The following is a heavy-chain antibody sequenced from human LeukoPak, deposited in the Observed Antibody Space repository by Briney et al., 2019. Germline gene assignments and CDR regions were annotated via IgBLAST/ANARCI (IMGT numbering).Heavy chain of an antibody. V-gene: IGHV3-21*01. Sequence: GGSLRLSCAASGFTFSSYSMNWVRQAPGKGLEWVSSISSSSSYIYYADSVKGRFTISRDNAKNSLYLQMNSLRAEDTAVYYCARAAYLGRIVVVPPYYYMDVWGKGTTVTVSS. CDR1: GFTFSSYS. J-gene: IGHJ6*03. CDR3: ARAAYLGRIVVVPPYYYMDV. CDR2: ISSSSSYI. D-gene: IGHD2-2*01.